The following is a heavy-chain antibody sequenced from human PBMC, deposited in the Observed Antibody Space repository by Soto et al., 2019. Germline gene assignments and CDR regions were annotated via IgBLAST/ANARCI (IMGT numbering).Heavy chain of an antibody. Sequence: SETLSLTCTVSGGSISSGGYYWSWIRQHPGKGLEWIGYIYYSGSTYYNPSLKSRVTISVDTSKNQFSLKLSSVTAADTTVYYCARRLHDSSGYYYSDYFDYWGHGTLVPVS. J-gene: IGHJ4*01. V-gene: IGHV4-31*03. D-gene: IGHD3-22*01. CDR3: ARRLHDSSGYYYSDYFDY. CDR2: IYYSGST. CDR1: GGSISSGGYY.